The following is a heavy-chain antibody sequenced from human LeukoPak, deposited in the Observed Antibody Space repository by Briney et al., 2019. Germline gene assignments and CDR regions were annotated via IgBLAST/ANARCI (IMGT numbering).Heavy chain of an antibody. D-gene: IGHD6-19*01. V-gene: IGHV4-39*01. CDR3: ARGSGWYNVYGY. J-gene: IGHJ4*02. CDR2: IYYSGST. Sequence: SETLSLTCTVSGGSISSSSYYWGWIRQPPGKGLEWIGSIYYSGSTYYKPSLKSRVTISVDTYKNQFSLKMSSVTAADTAVYYCARGSGWYNVYGYWGQGTLVTVSS. CDR1: GGSISSSSYY.